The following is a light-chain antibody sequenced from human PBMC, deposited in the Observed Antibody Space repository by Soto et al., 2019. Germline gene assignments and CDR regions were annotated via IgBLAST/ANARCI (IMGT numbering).Light chain of an antibody. J-gene: IGLJ2*01. V-gene: IGLV4-60*02. Sequence: QSVLTQSASASASLGSSVKLTCTLSSGHSGYSIAWHQQQADKAPRFLMKLESSGTSNKGSGVPDRFSGSSFGADRYLNISNVQFEDEADYYCETWDTYTRVFGGGTKVTVL. CDR2: LESSGTS. CDR3: ETWDTYTRV. CDR1: SGHSGYS.